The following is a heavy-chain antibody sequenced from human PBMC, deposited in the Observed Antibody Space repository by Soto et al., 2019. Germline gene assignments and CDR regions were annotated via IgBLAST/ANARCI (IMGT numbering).Heavy chain of an antibody. V-gene: IGHV3-53*01. CDR3: ASSPQYSSGWYYFDY. D-gene: IGHD6-19*01. J-gene: IGHJ4*02. CDR1: RFPVSNNY. CDR2: IYSGGST. Sequence: PWGSLRLSCAASRFPVSNNYMSWVRQAPGKGLEWVSVIYSGGSTYYADSVKGRFTISRDNSKNTLFLQMNSLRAEDTAVYYCASSPQYSSGWYYFDYWGQGTLVTVSS.